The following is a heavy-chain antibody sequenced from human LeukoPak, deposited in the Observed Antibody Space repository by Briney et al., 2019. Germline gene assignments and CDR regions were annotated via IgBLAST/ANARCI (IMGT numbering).Heavy chain of an antibody. J-gene: IGHJ6*03. CDR2: IYYSGST. V-gene: IGHV4-59*11. CDR3: ARDRRTDIDYYYMDV. CDR1: GGSISSHY. Sequence: SETLSLTCTVSGGSISSHYWSWIRQPPGKGLEWIGYIYYSGSTNYNPSLKSRVTISVDTSKNQFSLKLSSVTAADTAVYYCARDRRTDIDYYYMDVWGKGTTVTVSS. D-gene: IGHD2-15*01.